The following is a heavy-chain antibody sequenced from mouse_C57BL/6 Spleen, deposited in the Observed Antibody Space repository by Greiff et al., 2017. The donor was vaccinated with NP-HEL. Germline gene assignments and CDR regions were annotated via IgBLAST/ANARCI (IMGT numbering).Heavy chain of an antibody. Sequence: DVMLVESGGGLVKPGGSLKLSCAASGFTLSDYGMHWVRQAPEKGLEWVAYISSGSSTIYYADTVKGRFTISRDNAKNTLFLQMTSTRAEDTAMYYCARNYDYDVRAMDYWGQGTSVTVSS. V-gene: IGHV5-17*01. CDR2: ISSGSSTI. CDR1: GFTLSDYG. D-gene: IGHD2-4*01. J-gene: IGHJ4*01. CDR3: ARNYDYDVRAMDY.